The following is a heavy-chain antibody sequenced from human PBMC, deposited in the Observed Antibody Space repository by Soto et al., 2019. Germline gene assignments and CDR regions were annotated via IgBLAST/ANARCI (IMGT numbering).Heavy chain of an antibody. J-gene: IGHJ4*02. CDR1: GFTFSSNA. Sequence: VHLVESGGGVVQPGRALRLSCAASGFTFSSNAMDWVRQAPGKGLEWVSAISGSGGSTYYADSVKGRFTISRDNSKNTLYLQMNSLTAEDTAVYYCAKDKLFELLPLYFDYWGQGTLVTVSS. V-gene: IGHV3-23*04. CDR2: ISGSGGST. D-gene: IGHD1-26*01. CDR3: AKDKLFELLPLYFDY.